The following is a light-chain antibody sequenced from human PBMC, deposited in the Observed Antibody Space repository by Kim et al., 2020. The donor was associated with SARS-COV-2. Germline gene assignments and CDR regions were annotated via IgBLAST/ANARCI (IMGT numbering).Light chain of an antibody. CDR2: DNN. CDR3: GTWDSSLSAVV. CDR1: SSNIANNY. V-gene: IGLV1-51*01. J-gene: IGLJ2*01. Sequence: GQQVTISCTGSSSNIANNYVSCYQQLPGTAPKLLIYDNNKRPSGIPDRFSGSKSGTSATLGITGLQTGDEADYYCGTWDSSLSAVVFGGGTQLTVL.